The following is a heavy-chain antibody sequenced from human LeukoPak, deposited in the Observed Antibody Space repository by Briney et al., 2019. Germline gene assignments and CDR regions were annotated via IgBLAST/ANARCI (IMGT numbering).Heavy chain of an antibody. Sequence: PGRSLRLSCAASGFTFGDYAMSWVRQAPGKGLEWVGFIRGKAYGGTTEYAASVKDKFTISRHDSKSIAYLQMNSLKTEDTAVYYCTRTTYDYVWGSYRYYYYYMDVWGKGTTVTVSS. CDR1: GFTFGDYA. CDR2: IRGKAYGGTT. CDR3: TRTTYDYVWGSYRYYYYYMDV. V-gene: IGHV3-49*04. J-gene: IGHJ6*03. D-gene: IGHD3-16*02.